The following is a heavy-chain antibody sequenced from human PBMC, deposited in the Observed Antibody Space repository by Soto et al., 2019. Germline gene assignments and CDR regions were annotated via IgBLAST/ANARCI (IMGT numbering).Heavy chain of an antibody. V-gene: IGHV4-34*01. CDR3: ARGPAAAGSSVIHWFDP. Sequence: QVQLQQWGAGLLKPSETLSLTCAVYGGSFSGYYWSWIRQPPGKGLEWIGEINHSGSTNYNPSLKSRVTISVDTSKNQFSLKLSSVTAADTAVYYCARGPAAAGSSVIHWFDPWGQGTLVTVSS. J-gene: IGHJ5*02. CDR2: INHSGST. CDR1: GGSFSGYY. D-gene: IGHD6-13*01.